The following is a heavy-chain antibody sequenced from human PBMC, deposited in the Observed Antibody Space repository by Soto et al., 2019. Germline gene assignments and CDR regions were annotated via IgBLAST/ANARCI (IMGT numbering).Heavy chain of an antibody. D-gene: IGHD3-10*01. CDR2: ISAYNGNT. CDR3: ARGRITMVRGVGYMDV. V-gene: IGHV1-18*01. Sequence: ASVKVSCKASGYTFTSYGISWVRRAPGQGLEWMGWISAYNGNTNYAQKLQGRVTMTTDTSTSTAYMELRSLRSDDTAVYYCARGRITMVRGVGYMDVWGKGTTVTVSS. CDR1: GYTFTSYG. J-gene: IGHJ6*03.